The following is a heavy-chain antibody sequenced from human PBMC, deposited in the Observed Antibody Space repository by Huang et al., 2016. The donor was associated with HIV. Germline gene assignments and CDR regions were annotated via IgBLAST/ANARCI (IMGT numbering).Heavy chain of an antibody. CDR3: ATGPRGSGSFN. D-gene: IGHD1-26*01. Sequence: QVQLVQSGAEVKKPGSSVKVSCKASGGTFSSYVISWVRQAPGQGLEWMGGRTPIFDKTNYAQRFQGRVTIIADESTRTAYMEMSSLRPEDTATYYCATGPRGSGSFNWGQGTLVIVSS. J-gene: IGHJ4*02. CDR1: GGTFSSYV. CDR2: RTPIFDKT. V-gene: IGHV1-69*01.